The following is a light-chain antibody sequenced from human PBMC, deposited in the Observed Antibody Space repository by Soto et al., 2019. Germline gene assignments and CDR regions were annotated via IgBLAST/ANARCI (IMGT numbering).Light chain of an antibody. Sequence: EIVMTQSPATLSVSPGERATLSCRASQSISRNLAWYQQRPGRAPRLLIYDASTRATDIPARFSGSGSGTEFILTISSLQSEDFAVYYCHQYNNWPLYTFGQGTKLEIK. CDR2: DAS. J-gene: IGKJ2*01. CDR3: HQYNNWPLYT. V-gene: IGKV3-15*01. CDR1: QSISRN.